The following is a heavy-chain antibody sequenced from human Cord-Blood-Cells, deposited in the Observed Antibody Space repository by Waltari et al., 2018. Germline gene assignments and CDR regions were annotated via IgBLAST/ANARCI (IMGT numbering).Heavy chain of an antibody. V-gene: IGHV6-1*01. D-gene: IGHD5-12*01. CDR3: ARDNFKVKGYSGYEYYFDY. Sequence: QVQLQQSGPGLVKPSQTLSLTCAIPGDSVSSNSAAWNWIRQSPSRGLEWLGRTYYRSKWYNDYAVSVKSRITINPDTSKNQFSLQLNSVTPEDTAVYYCARDNFKVKGYSGYEYYFDYWGQGTLVTVSS. CDR1: GDSVSSNSAA. CDR2: TYYRSKWYN. J-gene: IGHJ4*02.